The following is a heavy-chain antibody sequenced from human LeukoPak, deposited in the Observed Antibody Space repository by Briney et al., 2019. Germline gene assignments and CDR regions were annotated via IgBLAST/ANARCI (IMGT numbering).Heavy chain of an antibody. J-gene: IGHJ4*02. CDR1: GFTFSSYW. CDR2: IKQDGSEK. D-gene: IGHD6-19*01. V-gene: IGHV3-7*01. Sequence: GGSLRLSCAASGFTFSSYWMSWVHQAPGKGLEWVANIKQDGSEKYYVDSVKGRFTISRDNAKNSLYLQMNSLRAEDTAVYYCAREDSSGWYRGDYWGQGTLVTVSS. CDR3: AREDSSGWYRGDY.